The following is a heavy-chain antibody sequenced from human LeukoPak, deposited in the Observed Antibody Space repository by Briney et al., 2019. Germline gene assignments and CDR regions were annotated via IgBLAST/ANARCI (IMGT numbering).Heavy chain of an antibody. D-gene: IGHD3-10*01. CDR2: ISDGGGST. J-gene: IGHJ6*02. CDR3: AKVPYSDYGSGRPPFLDV. V-gene: IGHV3-23*01. CDR1: GFTFSNYA. Sequence: HTGGSLRLSCAASGFTFSNYAMSWVRQAPGKGLEWVSTISDGGGSTYYAHSVKGRFTISRDNSKNTLYLQMNSLRAEDTAIHYCAKVPYSDYGSGRPPFLDVWGQGTTVAVSS.